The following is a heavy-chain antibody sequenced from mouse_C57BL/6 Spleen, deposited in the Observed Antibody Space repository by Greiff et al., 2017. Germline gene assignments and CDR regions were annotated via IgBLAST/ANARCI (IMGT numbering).Heavy chain of an antibody. D-gene: IGHD1-1*02. V-gene: IGHV5-9-1*02. CDR1: GFTFSSYA. J-gene: IGHJ3*01. Sequence: EVQVVESGAGLVKPGGSLKLSCAASGFTFSSYAMSWVRQTPEKRLEWVAYISSGGDYIYYADTVKGRFTISRDNARNTLYLQMISLKSEDTAMYYCTRGGVNSFAYWGQGTLVTVSA. CDR3: TRGGVNSFAY. CDR2: ISSGGDYI.